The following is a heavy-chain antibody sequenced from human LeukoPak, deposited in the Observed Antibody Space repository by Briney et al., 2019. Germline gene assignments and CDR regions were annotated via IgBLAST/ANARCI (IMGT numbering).Heavy chain of an antibody. CDR3: AKGRDGYKTYYFDY. CDR1: GGSISGYH. V-gene: IGHV3-23*01. Sequence: ETLSLTCSVSGGSISGYHWSWVRQAPGKGLEWVSSISAGGGSTYYADSVKGRFTISRDNSKNTLYLQMNSLRAEDTAVYYCAKGRDGYKTYYFDYWGQGTLVTVSS. J-gene: IGHJ4*02. D-gene: IGHD5-24*01. CDR2: ISAGGGST.